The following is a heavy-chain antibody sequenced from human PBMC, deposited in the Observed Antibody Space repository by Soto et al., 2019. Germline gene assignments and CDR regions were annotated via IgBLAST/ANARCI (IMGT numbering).Heavy chain of an antibody. D-gene: IGHD6-19*01. CDR3: AKDPSIAMAGDFDY. Sequence: GGSLRLSCAASGFTFSSFAMHWVRQAPGKGLEWVAVISYDGSTEYYADSVKGRFAISRDNSKNTLSLQMNSLTAEDTGVYYCAKDPSIAMAGDFDYWGQGTLVTVSS. CDR1: GFTFSSFA. CDR2: ISYDGSTE. J-gene: IGHJ4*02. V-gene: IGHV3-30*18.